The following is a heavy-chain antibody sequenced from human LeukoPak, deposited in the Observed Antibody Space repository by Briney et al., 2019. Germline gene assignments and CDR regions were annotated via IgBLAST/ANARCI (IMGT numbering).Heavy chain of an antibody. CDR2: INTNGDDT. CDR3: VKDLRGGGYYTSFDY. CDR1: GFTFSTYA. V-gene: IGHV3-64D*09. D-gene: IGHD3-10*01. Sequence: GGSLRLSCSASGFTFSTYAMHWVRQAPGKGLEHVSTINTNGDDTYYADSVKGRFTNSRDNSKRTLYLQMSSLRAEGTAVYYCVKDLRGGGYYTSFDYWGQGTLVTVSS. J-gene: IGHJ4*02.